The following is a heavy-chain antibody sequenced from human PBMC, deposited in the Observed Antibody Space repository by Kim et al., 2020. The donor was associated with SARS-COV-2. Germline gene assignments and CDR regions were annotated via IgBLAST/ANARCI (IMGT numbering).Heavy chain of an antibody. J-gene: IGHJ2*01. CDR1: GGSVSSGSYY. Sequence: SETLSLTCTVSGGSVSSGSYYWSWIRQPPGKGLEWIGYIYYSGSTNYNPSLKSRVTISVDTSKNQFSLKLSSVTAADTAVYYCARGLLWFGEFPQYFDLWGRGTLVTVSS. CDR2: IYYSGST. D-gene: IGHD3-10*01. CDR3: ARGLLWFGEFPQYFDL. V-gene: IGHV4-61*01.